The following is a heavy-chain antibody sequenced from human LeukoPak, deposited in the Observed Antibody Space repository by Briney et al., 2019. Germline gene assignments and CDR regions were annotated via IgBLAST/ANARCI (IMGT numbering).Heavy chain of an antibody. D-gene: IGHD1-26*01. J-gene: IGHJ3*02. V-gene: IGHV3-7*01. CDR2: IKQDGSEK. CDR1: GFTFSSYW. Sequence: GGSLRLSCAASGFTFSSYWMSWVRQAPGKGLEWVANIKQDGSEKYYVDSVKGRFTISRDNAKNSLYLQMNSLRAEDAAVYYCARVRIVGASHDAFDIWGQGKMVPVSS. CDR3: ARVRIVGASHDAFDI.